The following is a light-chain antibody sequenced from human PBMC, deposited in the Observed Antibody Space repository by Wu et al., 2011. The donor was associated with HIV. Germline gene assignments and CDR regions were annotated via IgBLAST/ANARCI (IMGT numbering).Light chain of an antibody. V-gene: IGKV3-15*01. Sequence: TLSCRASQSVSSNLAWYQQKPGQAPRLLIYGASTRATGIPARFSGSGSGTEFTLTISSLQSEDFAVYYCQQYNNWPPWTFGQGTKVEIK. J-gene: IGKJ1*01. CDR3: QQYNNWPPWT. CDR2: GAS. CDR1: QSVSSN.